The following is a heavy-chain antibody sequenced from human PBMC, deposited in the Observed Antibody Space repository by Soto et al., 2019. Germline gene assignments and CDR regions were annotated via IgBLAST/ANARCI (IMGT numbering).Heavy chain of an antibody. CDR2: ISAHNGNT. Sequence: QVHLVQSGAEVKKAGASVKVSCKGSGYALTTYGITWVRQAPGQGLEWMGWISAHNGNTNYAQKLQGRVTVTRDTSTSTAYMELRSLRSDDTAVFYCARGRYGDHWGQGALVTVSS. CDR3: ARGRYGDH. V-gene: IGHV1-18*01. CDR1: GYALTTYG. J-gene: IGHJ4*02. D-gene: IGHD1-1*01.